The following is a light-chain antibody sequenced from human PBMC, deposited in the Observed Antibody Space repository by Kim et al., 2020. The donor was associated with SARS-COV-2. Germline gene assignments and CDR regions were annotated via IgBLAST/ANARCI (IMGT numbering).Light chain of an antibody. CDR3: VLYMGSGLWV. CDR1: TGSVSTTYY. J-gene: IGLJ3*02. CDR2: STN. V-gene: IGLV8-61*01. Sequence: QTVVTQEPSLSVSPGGTVTLTCGLSTGSVSTTYYPSWYQQMPGQAPRTLIYSTNTRSSGVPDRFSGSILGNKAALTVTGAQADDESDYYCVLYMGSGLWVFWGGTQLTVL.